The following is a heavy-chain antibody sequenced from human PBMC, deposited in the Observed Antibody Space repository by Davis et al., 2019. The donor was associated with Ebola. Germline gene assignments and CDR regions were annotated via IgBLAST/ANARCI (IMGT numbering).Heavy chain of an antibody. Sequence: SLKISCAASGFTFDDYAMHWVRQAPGKGLEWVSGISWNSGSIGYADSVKGRFTISRDNAKNSLYLQMNSLRAEDTALYYCAKGSGSYYSYYGMDVWGKGTTVTVSS. CDR1: GFTFDDYA. CDR3: AKGSGSYYSYYGMDV. J-gene: IGHJ6*04. V-gene: IGHV3-9*01. CDR2: ISWNSGSI. D-gene: IGHD1-26*01.